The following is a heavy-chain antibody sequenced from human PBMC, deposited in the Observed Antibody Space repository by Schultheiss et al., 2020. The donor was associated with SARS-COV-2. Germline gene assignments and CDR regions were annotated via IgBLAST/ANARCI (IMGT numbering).Heavy chain of an antibody. CDR3: ARRGSGIGIPFIDL. CDR2: INHSGST. D-gene: IGHD2-21*01. J-gene: IGHJ2*01. CDR1: GYSISSGYY. Sequence: SQTLSLTCAVSGYSISSGYYWGWIRQPPGKGLEWIWEINHSGSTNYNPSLKSRVTISVDTSKNQFSLKLSSVTAADTAVYYCARRGSGIGIPFIDLWGRGTLVTVSS. V-gene: IGHV4-38-2*01.